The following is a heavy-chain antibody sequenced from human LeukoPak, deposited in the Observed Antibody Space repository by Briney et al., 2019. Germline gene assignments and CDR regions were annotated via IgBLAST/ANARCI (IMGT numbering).Heavy chain of an antibody. J-gene: IGHJ4*02. D-gene: IGHD3-10*01. CDR3: ARGNYGYYFDY. Sequence: SETLSLTCTVSGGSISSGGYYWSWIRQHPGKGLEWIGYIYYSGSTYYNPSLKSRVTISVDTSKNQFSLKLSSVTAADTAVYYCARGNYGYYFDYWGQGTLVTVSP. CDR1: GGSISSGGYY. V-gene: IGHV4-31*02. CDR2: IYYSGST.